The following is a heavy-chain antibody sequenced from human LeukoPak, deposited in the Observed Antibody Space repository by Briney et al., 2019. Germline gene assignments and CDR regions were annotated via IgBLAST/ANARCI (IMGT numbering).Heavy chain of an antibody. CDR3: ARLGGYSSGHYYSDY. D-gene: IGHD3-22*01. CDR2: IYCRGST. CDR1: GGSISSDY. Sequence: PSETLSLTCTVSGGSISSDYWSWIRQPPGKGLEWIGYIYCRGSTNYNPSLKSRVTISVDTSKNQFSLKLSSVTAADTAVYYCARLGGYSSGHYYSDYWGQGTLVTVSS. V-gene: IGHV4-59*01. J-gene: IGHJ4*02.